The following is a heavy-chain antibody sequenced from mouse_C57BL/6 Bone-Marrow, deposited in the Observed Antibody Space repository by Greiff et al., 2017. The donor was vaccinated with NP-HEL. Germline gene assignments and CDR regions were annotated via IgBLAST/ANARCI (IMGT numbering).Heavy chain of an antibody. CDR1: GYTFTSYW. Sequence: EVQLQQSGTVLARPGASVKMSCKTSGYTFTSYWMHWVKQRPGQGLEWIGAIYPGNSDTSYNQKFKGKAKLTAVTSASTAYMELSSLTNEDSAVYYCTRVYYGNLAWFAYWGQGTLVTVSA. D-gene: IGHD2-1*01. CDR3: TRVYYGNLAWFAY. V-gene: IGHV1-5*01. CDR2: IYPGNSDT. J-gene: IGHJ3*01.